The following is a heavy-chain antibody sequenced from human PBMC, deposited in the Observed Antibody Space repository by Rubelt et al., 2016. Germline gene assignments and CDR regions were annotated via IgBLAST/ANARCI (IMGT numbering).Heavy chain of an antibody. Sequence: QVQLQESGPGLVKPSETLSLTCTVSGGSINSYYWSWIRQPPGKGLEWIGYIYYTGFTNFNPSLKSRVTISVDTSKNQVSLRLSSVTAADTAVYFCARDSAGFDYWGQGTLVTVSS. V-gene: IGHV4-59*01. CDR3: ARDSAGFDY. J-gene: IGHJ4*02. CDR2: IYYTGFT. CDR1: GGSINSYY. D-gene: IGHD6-13*01.